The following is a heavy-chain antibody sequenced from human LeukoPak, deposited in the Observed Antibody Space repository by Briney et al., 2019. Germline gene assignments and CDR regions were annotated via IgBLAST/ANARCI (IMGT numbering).Heavy chain of an antibody. J-gene: IGHJ4*02. CDR2: ISAYNGNT. Sequence: ASVKVSCKASGYTFTSYGISWVRQAPGQGLEWMGWISAYNGNTNYAQKLQGRVTMTTDTSTSTAYMELRSLRSDDTAVYYCARDGDYDYVWGSYRYSDYWDQGTLVTVSS. CDR3: ARDGDYDYVWGSYRYSDY. V-gene: IGHV1-18*01. CDR1: GYTFTSYG. D-gene: IGHD3-16*02.